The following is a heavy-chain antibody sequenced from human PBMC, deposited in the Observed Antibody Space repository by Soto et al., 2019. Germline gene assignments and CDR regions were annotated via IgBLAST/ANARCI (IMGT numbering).Heavy chain of an antibody. Sequence: QVQLVQSGGEVKKPGASVKVSCKASGYIFNSFGISWVRQAPGQGLEWMGWISAYTGNTKYAQNFQGSVTMTTDTSTSKAYMELRSLRSDDTAVYYCARRWTTGEIDYWGQGTLVTVSS. V-gene: IGHV1-18*01. CDR2: ISAYTGNT. D-gene: IGHD4-17*01. CDR1: GYIFNSFG. CDR3: ARRWTTGEIDY. J-gene: IGHJ4*02.